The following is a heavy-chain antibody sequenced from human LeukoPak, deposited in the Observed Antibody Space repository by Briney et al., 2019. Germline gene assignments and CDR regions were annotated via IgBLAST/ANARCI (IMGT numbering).Heavy chain of an antibody. V-gene: IGHV3-23*01. CDR1: GFTFSNYA. J-gene: IGHJ3*02. Sequence: GGSLRLSCAAAGFTFSNYAMSWVRQAPGGGLESVSGLTSSGGTTYYADSVKGRFTISRDNSRSTLYLQTNSLRVEDTAVYYCAKPVAGSSLGAFDIWGQGTMVTVSS. CDR2: LTSSGGTT. D-gene: IGHD6-19*01. CDR3: AKPVAGSSLGAFDI.